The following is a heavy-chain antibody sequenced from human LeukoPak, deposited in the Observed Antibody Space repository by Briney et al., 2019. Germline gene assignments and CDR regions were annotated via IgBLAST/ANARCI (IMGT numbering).Heavy chain of an antibody. CDR3: ARDGGQWLGIDY. J-gene: IGHJ4*02. CDR2: IYYSGST. D-gene: IGHD6-19*01. CDR1: GGSVSSGSYY. Sequence: SETLSLTCTVSGGSVSSGSYYWSWIRQPPGKGLEWIGYIYYSGSTNYNPSLKSRVTISVDTSKNQFSLKLSSVTAADTAVYYYARDGGQWLGIDYWGQGTLVTVSS. V-gene: IGHV4-61*01.